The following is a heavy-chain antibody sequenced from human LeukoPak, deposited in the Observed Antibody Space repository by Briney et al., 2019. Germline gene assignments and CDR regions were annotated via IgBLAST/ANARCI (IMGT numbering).Heavy chain of an antibody. CDR3: ARDREYSSSWYFFRWFDP. D-gene: IGHD6-13*01. Sequence: ASVKVSCKASGYTFTGYYMHWVRQAPGQGLEWMGWISAYNGNTNYAQKLQGRVTMTTDTSTSTAYMELRSLRSDDTAVYYCARDREYSSSWYFFRWFDPWGQGTLVTVSS. V-gene: IGHV1-18*04. CDR2: ISAYNGNT. CDR1: GYTFTGYY. J-gene: IGHJ5*02.